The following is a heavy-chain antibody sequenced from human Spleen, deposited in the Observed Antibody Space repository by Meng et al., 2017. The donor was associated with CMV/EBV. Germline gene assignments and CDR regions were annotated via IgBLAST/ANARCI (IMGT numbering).Heavy chain of an antibody. CDR1: DFTVSNIY. CDR2: IFSGGGT. V-gene: IGHV3-66*02. Sequence: GGSLRLSCAASDFTVSNIYMSWVRQPPGKGLEWVSVIFSGGGTYYADSVKDRFTISRDNSKNTLYLQMNSLRPEDTAVYYCARHCYGSGTYCDYWGQGTLVTVSS. J-gene: IGHJ4*02. D-gene: IGHD3-10*01. CDR3: ARHCYGSGTYCDY.